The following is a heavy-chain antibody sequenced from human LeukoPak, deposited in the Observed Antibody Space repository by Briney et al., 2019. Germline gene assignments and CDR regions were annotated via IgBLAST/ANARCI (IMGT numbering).Heavy chain of an antibody. V-gene: IGHV1-69*13. CDR2: IIPIFGTA. CDR3: ASRQLRFGDHYGMDV. Sequence: GASVKVSCKASGYTFTNFYMHWVRQAPGQGLEWMGGIIPIFGTANYAQKFQGRVTITADESTSTAYMELSSLRSEDTAVYYCASRQLRFGDHYGMDVWGQGTTVTVSS. J-gene: IGHJ6*02. CDR1: GYTFTNFY. D-gene: IGHD3-3*01.